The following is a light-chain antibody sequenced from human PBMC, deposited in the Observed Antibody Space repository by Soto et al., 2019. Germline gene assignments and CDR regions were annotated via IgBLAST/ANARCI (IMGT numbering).Light chain of an antibody. Sequence: EIVSTQSPGTLSLSPGERATLSCRASQSVSSSYLAWYQQKPGQPPRLLIYGASARALGIPARFSGSGSGTEFTFTVTSLQSEDFAVYYCQQYDHWPITFGQGTRLEIK. V-gene: IGKV3D-15*01. J-gene: IGKJ5*01. CDR3: QQYDHWPIT. CDR1: QSVSSSY. CDR2: GAS.